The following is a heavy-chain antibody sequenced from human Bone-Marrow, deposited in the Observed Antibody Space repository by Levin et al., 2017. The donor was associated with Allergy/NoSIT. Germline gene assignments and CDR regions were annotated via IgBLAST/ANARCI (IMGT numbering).Heavy chain of an antibody. CDR2: ISSDGSNK. CDR1: GFTFSNHA. D-gene: IGHD3-3*01. Sequence: GGSLRLSCAASGFTFSNHALYWVRQAPGKGLEWVALISSDGSNKFYVDSVKGRFTISRDNSMSTLYLQMENLRAADTAVYYCARVRAFDFWSEYPYYYYGMDVWGQGTTVTVSS. V-gene: IGHV3-30*04. J-gene: IGHJ6*02. CDR3: ARVRAFDFWSEYPYYYYGMDV.